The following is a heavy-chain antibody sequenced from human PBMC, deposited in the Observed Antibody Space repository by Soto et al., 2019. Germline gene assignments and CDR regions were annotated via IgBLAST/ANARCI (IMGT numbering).Heavy chain of an antibody. CDR1: GFTFSSYG. D-gene: IGHD6-13*01. CDR2: IWYDGSNK. V-gene: IGHV3-33*01. CDR3: ARAAGYSSRVGAFDI. Sequence: PGGSLRLSCAASGFTFSSYGMHWVRQAPGKGLEWVAVIWYDGSNKYYADSVKGRFTISRDKSKTTLYLQMNSLRAEDTAVYYCARAAGYSSRVGAFDIWGQGTMVTVSS. J-gene: IGHJ3*02.